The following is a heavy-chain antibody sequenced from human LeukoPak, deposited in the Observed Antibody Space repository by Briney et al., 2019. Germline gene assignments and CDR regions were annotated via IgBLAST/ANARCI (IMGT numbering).Heavy chain of an antibody. D-gene: IGHD3-9*01. CDR1: GGSFSGYY. CDR2: TNHSGST. V-gene: IGHV4-34*01. Sequence: PSETLSLTCAVYGGSFSGYYWSWIRQPPGKGLEWIGETNHSGSTNYNPSLKSRVTISVDTSKNQFSVKLSSVTAADTAVYYCARGEYDILTGYYLFDYWGQGTLVTVSS. J-gene: IGHJ4*02. CDR3: ARGEYDILTGYYLFDY.